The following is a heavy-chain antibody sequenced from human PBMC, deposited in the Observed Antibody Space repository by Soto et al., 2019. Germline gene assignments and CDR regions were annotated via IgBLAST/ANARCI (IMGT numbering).Heavy chain of an antibody. CDR2: ISYDGSNK. CDR3: AKGQHCSTTSCYFYHYGMDV. D-gene: IGHD2-2*01. V-gene: IGHV3-30*18. Sequence: VRPLRHPCAAAGFTFSNYGMHWVRQAPGKGLEWVAVISYDGSNKYYADSVKGRFTISRDNSKNTLYLQMNSLRGEDTAVYYCAKGQHCSTTSCYFYHYGMDVWGQGTTVTVSS. J-gene: IGHJ6*02. CDR1: GFTFSNYG.